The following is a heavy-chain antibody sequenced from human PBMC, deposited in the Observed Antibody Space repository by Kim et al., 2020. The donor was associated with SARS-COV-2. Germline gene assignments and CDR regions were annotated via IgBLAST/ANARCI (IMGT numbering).Heavy chain of an antibody. CDR1: GFTFSSYS. V-gene: IGHV3-48*04. CDR2: ISSSSSTI. Sequence: GGSLRLSCAASGFTFSSYSMNWVRQAPGKGLEWVSYISSSSSTIYYADSVKGRFTISRDNAKNSLYLQMNSLRAEDTAVYYCARGGTHYGVPYYYYGMDVWGQGTTVTVSS. CDR3: ARGGTHYGVPYYYYGMDV. J-gene: IGHJ6*02. D-gene: IGHD4-17*01.